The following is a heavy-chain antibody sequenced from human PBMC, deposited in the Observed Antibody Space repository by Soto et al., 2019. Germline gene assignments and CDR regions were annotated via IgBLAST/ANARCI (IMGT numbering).Heavy chain of an antibody. CDR3: ARGAHVPYGSGSYYYYYYGMDV. Sequence: GGSLRLSCAASGFTFSSYDMHWVRQATGKGLEWVSAIGTAGDTYYPGSVKGRFSIFRENAKNSLYLQMNSLRAGDTAVYYCARGAHVPYGSGSYYYYYYGMDVWGQGTTVTVSS. V-gene: IGHV3-13*01. D-gene: IGHD3-10*01. CDR1: GFTFSSYD. CDR2: IGTAGDT. J-gene: IGHJ6*02.